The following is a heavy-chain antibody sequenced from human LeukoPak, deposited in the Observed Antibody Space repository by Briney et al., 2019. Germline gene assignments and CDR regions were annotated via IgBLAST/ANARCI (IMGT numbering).Heavy chain of an antibody. Sequence: PGESLRLSCAVSGFTFSSSAMSWVRQAPGKGLEWVSAISGSGGSTYYADSVKGRFTISRDNSKNTLYLQMNSLRAEDTAVYYCAKGFVVYAMSRTDAFDIWGQGTMVTVSS. CDR1: GFTFSSSA. CDR3: AKGFVVYAMSRTDAFDI. D-gene: IGHD2-8*02. V-gene: IGHV3-23*01. CDR2: ISGSGGST. J-gene: IGHJ3*02.